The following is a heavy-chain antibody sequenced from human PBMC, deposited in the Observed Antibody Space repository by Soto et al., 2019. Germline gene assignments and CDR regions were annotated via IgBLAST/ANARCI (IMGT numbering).Heavy chain of an antibody. Sequence: PVWSLRLSCAASGFTFSSYGMHWVRQAPVNRLEWVSYISSSGSTIYYADSVKGRFTISRDNAKNSLYLQMNSLRAEDTAVYYCARENWTFYYYYGMDVWGQGTTVTVSS. CDR1: GFTFSSYG. D-gene: IGHD1-1*01. CDR2: ISSSGSTI. J-gene: IGHJ6*02. CDR3: ARENWTFYYYYGMDV. V-gene: IGHV3-48*04.